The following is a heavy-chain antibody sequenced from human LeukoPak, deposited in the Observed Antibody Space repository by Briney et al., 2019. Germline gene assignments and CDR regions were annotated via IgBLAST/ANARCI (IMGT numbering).Heavy chain of an antibody. D-gene: IGHD5-24*01. V-gene: IGHV4-34*01. CDR2: INHSGST. CDR3: ARRGRKDGYNGGYFDY. J-gene: IGHJ4*02. CDR1: GGSFSGYY. Sequence: PSETLSLTCAVYGGSFSGYYWSWIRQPPGKWLEWIGEINHSGSTNYNPSLKSRVTISVDTSKNQFSLKLSSVTAADTAVYYCARRGRKDGYNGGYFDYWGQGTLVTVSS.